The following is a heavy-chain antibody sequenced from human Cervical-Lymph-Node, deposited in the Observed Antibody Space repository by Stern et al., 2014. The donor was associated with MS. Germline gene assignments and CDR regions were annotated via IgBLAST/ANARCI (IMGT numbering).Heavy chain of an antibody. D-gene: IGHD2-21*01. Sequence: VQLVESGAEVKKPGESLKISCKGSGYSFTSYWIGWVRQMPGKGRERMGINYPGDSDNRYSPSFQGQVTISADKSISTAYLQWSSLKASDTAMYYCARHCGFRPGCIDYWGQGTLVTVSS. J-gene: IGHJ4*02. CDR3: ARHCGFRPGCIDY. V-gene: IGHV5-51*01. CDR2: NYPGDSDN. CDR1: GYSFTSYW.